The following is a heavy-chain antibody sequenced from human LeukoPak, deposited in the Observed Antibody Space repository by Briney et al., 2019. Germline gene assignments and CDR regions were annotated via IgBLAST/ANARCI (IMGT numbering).Heavy chain of an antibody. D-gene: IGHD3-10*01. Sequence: PGRSLRLSCAASGFTFSSYAMHWVRQAPGKGLEWVAFISFDGSNKYYADSVKGRFTISRDNSKNTLYLQMNSLRAEDTAVYHCARDYAGLGAFDIWGQGTMVTVSS. J-gene: IGHJ3*02. CDR3: ARDYAGLGAFDI. CDR1: GFTFSSYA. CDR2: ISFDGSNK. V-gene: IGHV3-30-3*01.